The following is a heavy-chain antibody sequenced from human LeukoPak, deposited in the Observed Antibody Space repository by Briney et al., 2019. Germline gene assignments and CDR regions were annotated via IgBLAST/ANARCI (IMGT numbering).Heavy chain of an antibody. V-gene: IGHV3-7*01. CDR1: GFSFSSYW. CDR2: IKEDGSEK. D-gene: IGHD3-22*01. J-gene: IGHJ4*02. Sequence: GGSLRLSCAASGFSFSSYWMSWVRQAPGKGLEWVANIKEDGSEKNYVDSVKGRFTISRDNARNSLYLQMNSLRAEDTAVYYCARKDSSPRTFDYWGQGTLVTVSS. CDR3: ARKDSSPRTFDY.